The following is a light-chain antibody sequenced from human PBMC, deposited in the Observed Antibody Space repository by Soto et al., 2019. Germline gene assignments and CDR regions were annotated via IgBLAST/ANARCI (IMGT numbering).Light chain of an antibody. V-gene: IGKV4-1*01. CDR2: WAS. Sequence: DIVLTQSPDSLAVSLGERATINCKSSQSILFNSNNKNYIAWYQQKPGQPPKLLIFWASTRESGVPDRFGGSGSGTDFTLAISSLQAEDVAVYYCQRYYGTPLTFGGGTKVEIK. J-gene: IGKJ4*01. CDR3: QRYYGTPLT. CDR1: QSILFNSNNKNY.